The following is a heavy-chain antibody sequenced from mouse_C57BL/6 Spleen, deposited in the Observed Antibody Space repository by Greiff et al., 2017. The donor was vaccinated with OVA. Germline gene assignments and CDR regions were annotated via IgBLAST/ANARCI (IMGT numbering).Heavy chain of an antibody. V-gene: IGHV3-6*01. Sequence: EVQLQESGPGLVKPSQSLSLTCSVTGYSITSGYYWNWIRQFPGKKLEWMGYISYDGSNNYNPSLKNRISITRDTSKNQFFLKLNSVTTEDTATYYCARGYDYPFAYWGQGTLVTVSA. CDR1: GYSITSGYY. D-gene: IGHD2-4*01. CDR2: ISYDGSN. J-gene: IGHJ3*01. CDR3: ARGYDYPFAY.